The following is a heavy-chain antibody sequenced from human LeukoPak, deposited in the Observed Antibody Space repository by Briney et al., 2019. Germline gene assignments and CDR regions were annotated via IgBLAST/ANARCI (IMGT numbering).Heavy chain of an antibody. Sequence: SETLSLTCTVSGGSISSYYWSWIRQPPGKGLEWIGCIYYSGSTNYNPSLKSRVTISVDTSKNQFSLKLSSVTAADTAVYYCASLSGWYAHYWGQGTLVTVSS. CDR2: IYYSGST. J-gene: IGHJ4*02. V-gene: IGHV4-59*01. D-gene: IGHD6-19*01. CDR3: ASLSGWYAHY. CDR1: GGSISSYY.